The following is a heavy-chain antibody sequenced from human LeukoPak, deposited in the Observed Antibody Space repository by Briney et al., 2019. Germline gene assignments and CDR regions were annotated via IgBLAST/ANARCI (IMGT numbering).Heavy chain of an antibody. CDR1: GFTFSSYA. D-gene: IGHD2-2*01. CDR2: ISGSGGST. Sequence: GGSLRLSCAASGFTFSSYAMSWVRQAPGKGLEWVSAISGSGGSTYYADSVKGRFTISRDNSKNTLYLQMNSLRAEDTAVCYCAKDPHAKVVPAAIVYWGQGTLVTVSS. V-gene: IGHV3-23*01. J-gene: IGHJ4*02. CDR3: AKDPHAKVVPAAIVY.